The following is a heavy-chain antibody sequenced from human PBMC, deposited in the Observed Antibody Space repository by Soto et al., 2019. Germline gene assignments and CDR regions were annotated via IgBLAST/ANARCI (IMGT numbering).Heavy chain of an antibody. Sequence: QVQLQESGPGLVKPSQTLSLTCTVSGGSISSGDYYWSWIRQTPGKGLEWIGNIYYSGSTYYNPAVKSRVTISVDTSKSQFSLKLSSVTAADTAVYYCAREGYGDLNWFDPWGQGTLVTVSS. CDR1: GGSISSGDYY. J-gene: IGHJ5*02. CDR3: AREGYGDLNWFDP. D-gene: IGHD4-17*01. V-gene: IGHV4-30-4*01. CDR2: IYYSGST.